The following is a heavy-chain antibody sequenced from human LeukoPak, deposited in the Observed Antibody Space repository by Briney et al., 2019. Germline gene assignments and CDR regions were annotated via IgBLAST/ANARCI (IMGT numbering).Heavy chain of an antibody. Sequence: GGSLRLSCAVSGFSLSRYAMSWVRKAPGKGLEWVSAISDSGGSTYYADSVKGRFTISRDNSRNTLYLQMNTLRAEDTAVYYCAKCRGSSWSDYFDYWGQGTLVTVCS. D-gene: IGHD6-13*01. V-gene: IGHV3-23*01. CDR1: GFSLSRYA. CDR3: AKCRGSSWSDYFDY. CDR2: ISDSGGST. J-gene: IGHJ4*02.